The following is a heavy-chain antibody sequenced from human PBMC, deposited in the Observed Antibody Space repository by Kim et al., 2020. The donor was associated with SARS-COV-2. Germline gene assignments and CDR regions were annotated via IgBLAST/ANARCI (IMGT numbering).Heavy chain of an antibody. CDR3: ATPLAGSGTNWYFDL. V-gene: IGHV3-74*01. Sequence: GGSLRLSCAASGFTFSTYWMHWVRQAPGKGLVWVSHINSVGSSTTYADSVKGRFTISRDNAKNTLYLQMNSLRAEDTAVYYCATPLAGSGTNWYFDLWGRGTLVTVSS. D-gene: IGHD3-10*01. CDR2: INSVGSST. J-gene: IGHJ2*01. CDR1: GFTFSTYW.